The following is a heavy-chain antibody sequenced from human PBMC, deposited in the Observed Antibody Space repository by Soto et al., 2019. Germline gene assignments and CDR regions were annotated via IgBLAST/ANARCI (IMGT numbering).Heavy chain of an antibody. D-gene: IGHD3-3*01. J-gene: IGHJ4*02. Sequence: KPSETLSLSRSVCGASVNITPYFWGWIRQPPGKGLEWIASSHYGGMTYYTPSLKSRDTISIETSRSQFSLRLSSVTVADTAVYYCAAAPETYSPAGYYVTCFGTWGQGTLVTVSS. CDR1: GASVNITPYF. CDR3: AAAPETYSPAGYYVTCFGT. V-gene: IGHV4-39*01. CDR2: SHYGGMT.